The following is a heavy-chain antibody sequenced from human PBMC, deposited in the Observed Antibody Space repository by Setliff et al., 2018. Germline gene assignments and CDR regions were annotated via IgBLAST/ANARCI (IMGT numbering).Heavy chain of an antibody. D-gene: IGHD3-3*01. J-gene: IGHJ5*02. CDR2: SYGGSSS. CDR3: AKVGIFGGGDLDL. CDR1: GFTFGFYA. Sequence: GGSLRLSCAASGFTFGFYAMAWVRQAPGKGLEWLALSYGGSSSFYADSVKGRFTISRDNAKNSLYLQMNSLRAEDTAVYYCAKVGIFGGGDLDLWGQGTLVTVSS. V-gene: IGHV3-30*07.